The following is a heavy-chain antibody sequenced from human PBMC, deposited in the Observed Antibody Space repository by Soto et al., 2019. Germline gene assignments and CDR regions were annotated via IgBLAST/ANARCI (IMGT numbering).Heavy chain of an antibody. CDR2: IYYSGST. J-gene: IGHJ6*03. CDR1: GGSISSSSYY. Sequence: QLQVQESGPGLVKPSETLSLTCTVSGGSISSSSYYWGWIRQPPGKGLEWIGSIYYSGSTYYNPSLKSRVTISVDTSKNQFSLKLSSVTAADTAVYYCASPNCSSTSCSDGYYYYYYMDVWGKGTTVTVPS. CDR3: ASPNCSSTSCSDGYYYYYYMDV. V-gene: IGHV4-39*01. D-gene: IGHD2-2*01.